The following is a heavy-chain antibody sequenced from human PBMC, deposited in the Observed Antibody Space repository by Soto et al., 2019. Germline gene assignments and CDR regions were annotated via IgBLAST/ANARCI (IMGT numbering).Heavy chain of an antibody. CDR1: GGSVRSSTYY. CDR2: IYYSGST. CDR3: TRHEGGAAADRPLDY. Sequence: QLRLQESGPGLVKSSETLSLTCTVSGGSVRSSTYYWGWIRQSPGKGLEWIGSIYYSGSTHNNPSLKRRVTMSVDTYTNQFSLKLMSVTAADTAIYYCTRHEGGAAADRPLDYWGKGTLVTVSS. J-gene: IGHJ4*02. V-gene: IGHV4-39*01. D-gene: IGHD6-13*01.